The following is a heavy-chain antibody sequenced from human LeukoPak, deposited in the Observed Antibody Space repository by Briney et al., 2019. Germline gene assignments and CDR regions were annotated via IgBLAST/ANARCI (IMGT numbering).Heavy chain of an antibody. V-gene: IGHV3-21*01. CDR3: ASGVVPAAYYYMDV. CDR1: GFTFSSYA. D-gene: IGHD2-2*01. CDR2: ISSSSSYI. J-gene: IGHJ6*03. Sequence: GGSLRLSCAASGFTFSSYAMSWVRQAPGKGLEWVSSISSSSSYIYYADSVKGRFTISRDNAKNSLYLQMNSLRAEDTAVYYCASGVVPAAYYYMDVWGKGTTVTISS.